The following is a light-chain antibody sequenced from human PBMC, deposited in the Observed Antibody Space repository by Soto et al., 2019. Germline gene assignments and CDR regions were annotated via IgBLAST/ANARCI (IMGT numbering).Light chain of an antibody. CDR3: QQRNSWPLT. Sequence: EIVLTQSPATLSLSPGERATLSCRASQNVGGYLAWYQQKPGQAPRLLISDASNRAAGIPSRFSGIGSGTDFTLTIRSLEPEDFAVYYCQQRNSWPLTFGGGTKVEIK. V-gene: IGKV3-11*01. CDR1: QNVGGY. J-gene: IGKJ4*01. CDR2: DAS.